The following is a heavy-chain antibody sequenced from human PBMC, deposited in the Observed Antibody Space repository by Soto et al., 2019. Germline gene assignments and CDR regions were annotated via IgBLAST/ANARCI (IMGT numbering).Heavy chain of an antibody. Sequence: QVQLVQSGAEVKKPGASVKVSCKASGYTFTSYGISWVRQAPGQGLEWMGWISAYNGNTNYAQKLQGRVTMTTDTSTGTAYMGLRGLRFDETAVVFCARGSPPVDFRGQGTLVTVSS. CDR1: GYTFTSYG. J-gene: IGHJ4*02. CDR3: ARGSPPVDF. CDR2: ISAYNGNT. V-gene: IGHV1-18*01.